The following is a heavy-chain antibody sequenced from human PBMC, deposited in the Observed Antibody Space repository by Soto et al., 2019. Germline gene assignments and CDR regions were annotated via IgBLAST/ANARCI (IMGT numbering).Heavy chain of an antibody. CDR2: IIPIFGTA. J-gene: IGHJ3*02. Sequence: QVQLVQSGAEVKKPGSSVKVSCKASGGTFSSYAISWVRQAPGQGLEWMGGIIPIFGTANYAQKFQGRVTITADESTSTAYMELSGLRSEDTAVYYCARAWGVVTAILNAFDIWGQGTMVTVSS. CDR1: GGTFSSYA. V-gene: IGHV1-69*01. D-gene: IGHD2-21*02. CDR3: ARAWGVVTAILNAFDI.